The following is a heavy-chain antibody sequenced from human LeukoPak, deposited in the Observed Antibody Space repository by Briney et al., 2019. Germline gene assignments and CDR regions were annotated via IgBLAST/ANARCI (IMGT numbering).Heavy chain of an antibody. D-gene: IGHD4-11*01. V-gene: IGHV3-66*01. CDR1: GFDVMTNY. CDR3: VKETPGTTMYY. CDR2: ISRGADT. Sequence: GGSLRLSCAASGFDVMTNYMSWVRQAPGEGLEWVSVISRGADTYYADSVKGRFIIYRDSSTNTVCLQMDRLRAEDTAVYFCVKETPGTTMYYWGQGTLVTVSS. J-gene: IGHJ4*02.